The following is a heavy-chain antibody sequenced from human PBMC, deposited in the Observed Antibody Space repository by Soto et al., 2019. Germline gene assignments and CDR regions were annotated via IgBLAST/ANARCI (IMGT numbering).Heavy chain of an antibody. J-gene: IGHJ6*02. CDR1: GFTFSSYG. V-gene: IGHV3-33*01. Sequence: GSLRLSCAASGFTFSSYGMHWVRQAPGKGLEWVAVIWYDGSNKYYADSVKGRFTISRDNSKNTLYLQMNSLRAEDTAVYYCARDLLVTTVVYGMDVWGQGTTVTVSS. CDR2: IWYDGSNK. CDR3: ARDLLVTTVVYGMDV. D-gene: IGHD4-17*01.